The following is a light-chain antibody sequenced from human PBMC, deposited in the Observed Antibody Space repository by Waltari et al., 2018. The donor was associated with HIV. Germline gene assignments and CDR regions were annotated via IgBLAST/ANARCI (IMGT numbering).Light chain of an antibody. CDR1: SGTICSNY. CDR3: QSYDVTNVI. Sequence: FILTQPHSVSESPGKTVTISCNRSSGTICSNYVQWYQQRPGRAPTTVIYEDNGVPDRFSGSIDSSSNSASLTISRLKTEDEADYYCQSYDVTNVIFGGGTRLTVL. V-gene: IGLV6-57*04. CDR2: EDN. J-gene: IGLJ2*01.